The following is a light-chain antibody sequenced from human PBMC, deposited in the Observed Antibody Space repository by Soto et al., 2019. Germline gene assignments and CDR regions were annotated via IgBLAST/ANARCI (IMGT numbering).Light chain of an antibody. CDR2: DAS. CDR3: QPYNSYSEA. J-gene: IGKJ1*01. V-gene: IGKV1-5*01. CDR1: QSIRRW. Sequence: DTQMTQSPSTLSASVGDRVTINCRASQSIRRWLAWYQQRPGKAPKVLIYDASSLGSGVPSRFSGSGSGTEFTLTISSLQPDDFATYYCQPYNSYSEAFGQGTKGDIK.